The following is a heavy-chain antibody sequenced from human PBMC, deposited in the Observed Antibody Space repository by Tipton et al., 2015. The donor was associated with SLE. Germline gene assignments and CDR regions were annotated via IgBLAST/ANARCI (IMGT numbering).Heavy chain of an antibody. CDR1: GFTFSSYS. J-gene: IGHJ4*02. V-gene: IGHV3-48*01. CDR2: ISTSSSTR. CDR3: ARADGYGYDN. Sequence: GSLRLSCAASGFTFSSYSMNWVRQAPGXXLEWISYISTSSSTRYYAKSVKGRFTISRDNAKNSLYLQMNSLRAEDTAVYYSARADGYGYDNWGQGXLVXXSS. D-gene: IGHD4-17*01.